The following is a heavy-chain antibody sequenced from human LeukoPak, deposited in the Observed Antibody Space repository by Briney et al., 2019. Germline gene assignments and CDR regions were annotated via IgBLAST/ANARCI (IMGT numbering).Heavy chain of an antibody. CDR2: INHSGST. D-gene: IGHD4-23*01. CDR3: ATGTAYGGGFDY. CDR1: GGSFSGYY. Sequence: TSETLSLTCAVYGGSFSGYYWSWIRQPPGKGLEWIGEINHSGSTNYNPSLKSRVTISVDTSKNQFSLKLSSVTAADTAVYYCATGTAYGGGFDYWDQGTLVTVSS. J-gene: IGHJ4*02. V-gene: IGHV4-34*01.